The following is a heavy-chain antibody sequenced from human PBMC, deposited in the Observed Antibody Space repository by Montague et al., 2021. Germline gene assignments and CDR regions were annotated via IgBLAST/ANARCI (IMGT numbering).Heavy chain of an antibody. CDR1: GDSVANNNAA. J-gene: IGHJ4*02. D-gene: IGHD3-10*01. CDR3: AREGVGDLLFSFDS. CDR2: TYYGSTWYT. V-gene: IGHV6-1*01. Sequence: CAISGDSVANNNAACNWIRESPSRGLEWLGRTYYGSTWYTDYAVSVKGRIAINPDTSKNQFSLQLNSVTPEDTAVYYCAREGVGDLLFSFDSWGQGTLVTVSS.